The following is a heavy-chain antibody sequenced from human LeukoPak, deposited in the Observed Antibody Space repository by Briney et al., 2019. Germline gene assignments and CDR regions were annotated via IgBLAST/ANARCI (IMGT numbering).Heavy chain of an antibody. CDR2: ISGSGGST. V-gene: IGHV3-23*01. CDR1: GFTFSSYA. D-gene: IGHD3-22*01. J-gene: IGHJ4*02. CDR3: ARDGIVGDGRAFDY. Sequence: GGSLRLSCAASGFTFSSYAMSWVRQAPGKGLEWVSAISGSGGSTYYADSVKGRFTISRDNAKNSLYLQMNSLRAEDTAVYYCARDGIVGDGRAFDYWGQGTLVTVSS.